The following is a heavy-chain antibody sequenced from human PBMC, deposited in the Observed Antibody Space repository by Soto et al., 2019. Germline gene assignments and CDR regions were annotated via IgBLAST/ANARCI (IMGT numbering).Heavy chain of an antibody. CDR2: IYRDNNK. Sequence: QITFKESGPALVKPTQTLTLTCTFSGFSLRTSGVGVGWIRQPPGKALEWLALIYRDNNKRYSPSLRSRLTITKDTCKNQVLLPVGNVDPVASATCYCAHTYAASLRNFGDWAQGTLLAVSS. D-gene: IGHD2-2*01. V-gene: IGHV2-5*02. J-gene: IGHJ4*02. CDR1: GFSLRTSGVG. CDR3: AHTYAASLRNFGD.